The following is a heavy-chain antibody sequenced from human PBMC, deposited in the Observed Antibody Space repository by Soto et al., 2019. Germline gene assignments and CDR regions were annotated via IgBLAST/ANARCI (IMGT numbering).Heavy chain of an antibody. Sequence: QVQLVESGGGVVQPGRSLRLSCAASGFIFSDYGMHWVRQAPGKGLEWVATTSYDGSSLYYVESVKGRFTISRDNPKNTLYLQMNGLRAEDTAVYYCAKDSSRSSSFYYGMDVWGQGTTVTVSS. J-gene: IGHJ6*02. CDR2: TSYDGSSL. CDR1: GFIFSDYG. V-gene: IGHV3-30*18. D-gene: IGHD2-2*01. CDR3: AKDSSRSSSFYYGMDV.